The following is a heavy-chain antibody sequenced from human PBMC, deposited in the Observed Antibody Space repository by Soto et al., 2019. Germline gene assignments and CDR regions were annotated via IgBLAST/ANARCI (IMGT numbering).Heavy chain of an antibody. Sequence: QVQLVESGGGLVKPGGSLRLSCAASGFTFSDYYMSWIRQAPGKGLEWVSYISSSSSYTNYADSVKGRFTISRDNAKNSLYLQMNSLRAEDTAVYYWAREGAKGVCDYWGQGTLVTVSS. J-gene: IGHJ4*02. CDR2: ISSSSSYT. CDR3: AREGAKGVCDY. CDR1: GFTFSDYY. V-gene: IGHV3-11*06.